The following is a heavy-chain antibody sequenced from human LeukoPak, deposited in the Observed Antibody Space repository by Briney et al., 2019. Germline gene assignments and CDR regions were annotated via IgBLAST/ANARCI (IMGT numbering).Heavy chain of an antibody. D-gene: IGHD3-22*01. CDR3: ARAGYDSSGYYSY. V-gene: IGHV1-46*01. Sequence: ASMKVSCKASGYTFTSYFMHWVRQAPGQGLEWMGIINPSGGSTNYAQEFQGRVTMTRDTSTSTVYMELSSLRSEDTAVYYCARAGYDSSGYYSYWGQGTLVTVSS. J-gene: IGHJ4*02. CDR1: GYTFTSYF. CDR2: INPSGGST.